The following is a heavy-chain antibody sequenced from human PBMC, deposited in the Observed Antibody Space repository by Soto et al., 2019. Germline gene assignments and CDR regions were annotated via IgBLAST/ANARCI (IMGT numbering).Heavy chain of an antibody. J-gene: IGHJ5*02. CDR1: GGSISSSSYY. Sequence: PSETLSLTCTVSGGSISSSSYYWGWIRQPPGKGLEWIGSIYYSGSTYYNPSLKSRVTISVDTSKNQFSLKLSSVTAADTAVYYCARVGGINWFDPWGQGTLVTVPQ. CDR2: IYYSGST. V-gene: IGHV4-39*07. CDR3: ARVGGINWFDP. D-gene: IGHD1-20*01.